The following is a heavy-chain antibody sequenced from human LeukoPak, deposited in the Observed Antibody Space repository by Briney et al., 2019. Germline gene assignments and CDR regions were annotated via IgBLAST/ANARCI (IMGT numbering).Heavy chain of an antibody. CDR3: ARESSNCLYMDV. J-gene: IGHJ6*03. CDR2: IYSGGTT. CDR1: GITVGSSY. D-gene: IGHD4-11*01. Sequence: GGSLRLSCAASGITVGSSYMYWVRQAPGKGLEYVSAIYSGGTTYYADSVKGRFTISRDNSKNTLFLQMNSLRADDTAVYHCARESSNCLYMDVWGKGTTVTVSS. V-gene: IGHV3-53*01.